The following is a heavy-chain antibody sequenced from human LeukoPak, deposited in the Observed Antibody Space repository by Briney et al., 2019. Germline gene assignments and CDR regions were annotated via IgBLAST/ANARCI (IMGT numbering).Heavy chain of an antibody. CDR1: GFTFNNYA. V-gene: IGHV3-23*01. Sequence: GGSLRLSCAASGFTFNNYAMYWVRQAPGKGLEWVSGIFGSGGSAHYADSVKGRFTLSRDNSKNTVYLQLDSLRVEDTAVYYCGKTTVGYSSGRYPGWPVDYWGQGTLVTVSS. D-gene: IGHD2-15*01. CDR2: IFGSGGSA. J-gene: IGHJ4*02. CDR3: GKTTVGYSSGRYPGWPVDY.